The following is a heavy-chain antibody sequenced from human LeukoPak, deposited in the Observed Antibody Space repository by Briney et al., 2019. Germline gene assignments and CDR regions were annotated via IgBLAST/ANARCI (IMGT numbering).Heavy chain of an antibody. D-gene: IGHD3-16*01. CDR1: GGSISSYY. V-gene: IGHV4-59*06. CDR2: IYYSGST. CDR3: ARWGAAAGQYYYYYYMDV. J-gene: IGHJ6*03. Sequence: SETLSLTCTVSGGSISSYYWSWIRQHPGKGLEWIGYIYYSGSTYYNPSLKSRVTISVDTSKNQFSLKLSSVTAADTAVYYCARWGAAAGQYYYYYYMDVWGKGTTVTVSS.